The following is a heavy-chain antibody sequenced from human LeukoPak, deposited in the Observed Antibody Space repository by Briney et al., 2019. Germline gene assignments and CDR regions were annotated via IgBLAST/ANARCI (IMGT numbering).Heavy chain of an antibody. CDR1: GYTVTSYG. D-gene: IGHD2-15*01. V-gene: IGHV1-18*01. Sequence: GASVKVSCKASGYTVTSYGISWVRQAPGQGLEWMGWISAYNGNTNYAQKLQGRVTMTTDTSTSTAYMELRSLRSDDPAVYYCARTGGYCSGGSCYFRSFDYWGQGTLVTVSS. J-gene: IGHJ4*02. CDR3: ARTGGYCSGGSCYFRSFDY. CDR2: ISAYNGNT.